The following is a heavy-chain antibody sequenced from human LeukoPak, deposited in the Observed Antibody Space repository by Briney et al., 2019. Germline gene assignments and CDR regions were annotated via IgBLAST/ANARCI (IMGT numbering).Heavy chain of an antibody. CDR2: IKQDGSEK. V-gene: IGHV3-7*01. CDR1: GFTFSTYW. Sequence: PGGYLRLSCAASGFTFSTYWMSWVRQAPGKGLEWVANIKQDGSEKYYMDSVKGRFTISRDNAKSSLYLQMNSLRAEDTAVYYFARDSGIIAFDFGGQEAMVTVSS. CDR3: ARDSGIIAFDF. D-gene: IGHD3-10*01. J-gene: IGHJ3*01.